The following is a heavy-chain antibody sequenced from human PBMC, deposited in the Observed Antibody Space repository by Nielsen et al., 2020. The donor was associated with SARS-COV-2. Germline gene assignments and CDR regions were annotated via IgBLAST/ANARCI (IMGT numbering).Heavy chain of an antibody. J-gene: IGHJ6*02. Sequence: GESLKISCAASGSIFSSSWMVWVRQAPGKGLEWVANINQDGSVLNYVDSVKGRFTISRDNVKNTLFLQMNSLRVEDTAVYYCARAHPDYGGTYYGMDVWGQGTTVTVSS. V-gene: IGHV3-7*02. CDR1: GSIFSSSW. CDR2: INQDGSVL. CDR3: ARAHPDYGGTYYGMDV. D-gene: IGHD4-23*01.